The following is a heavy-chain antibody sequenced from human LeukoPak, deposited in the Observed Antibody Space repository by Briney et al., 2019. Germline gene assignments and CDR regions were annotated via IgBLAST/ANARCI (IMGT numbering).Heavy chain of an antibody. J-gene: IGHJ4*02. CDR1: GFPFSVYE. Sequence: TGGSLRLSCAVSGFPFSVYEMNWVRQAPGKGLEWVSNIGSSGTTIYYADSVRGRFSISRDNAKSSLYLQMNSLRVEDTAVYYCALLAVASDFDYWGQGALVTV. D-gene: IGHD6-19*01. V-gene: IGHV3-48*03. CDR2: IGSSGTTI. CDR3: ALLAVASDFDY.